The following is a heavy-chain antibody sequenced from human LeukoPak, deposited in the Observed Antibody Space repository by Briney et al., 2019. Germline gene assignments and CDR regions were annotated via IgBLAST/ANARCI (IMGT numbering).Heavy chain of an antibody. J-gene: IGHJ4*02. Sequence: GGSLRLSCAASGFTFSDYYMSWIRQAPGKGLDGVSYISSSGRTIYYADSVKGRFTISRDNSKNTLYLQMNSLRAEDTAVYYCARILDSAWGELGYWGQGTLVTVSS. CDR2: ISSSGRTI. D-gene: IGHD6-19*01. V-gene: IGHV3-11*04. CDR1: GFTFSDYY. CDR3: ARILDSAWGELGY.